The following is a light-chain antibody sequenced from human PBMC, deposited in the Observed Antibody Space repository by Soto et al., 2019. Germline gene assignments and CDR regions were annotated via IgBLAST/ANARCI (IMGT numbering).Light chain of an antibody. CDR3: RSYTTSTTCV. CDR1: SSDVGGYNY. Sequence: QSVLTQPASVSGSPGQSITISCTGTSSDVGGYNYVSWYQQHPGKAPKLMIYEVSNRPSGVSNRFSGSKSGNTASLTISGLQAEDEADYYCRSYTTSTTCVFGTGTKVTVL. V-gene: IGLV2-14*01. CDR2: EVS. J-gene: IGLJ1*01.